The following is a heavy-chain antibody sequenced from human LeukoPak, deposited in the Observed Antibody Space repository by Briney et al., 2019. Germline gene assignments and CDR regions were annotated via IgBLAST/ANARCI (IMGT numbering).Heavy chain of an antibody. Sequence: PGGSLRPSCAASGFTFSSYGMHWVRQAPGRGLEWVAFIRYDGSNKYYADSVKGRFTISRDNSKNTLYLQMNSLRAEDTAVYYCAKDFRYGTAMVHYYYYMDVWGKGTTVTVSS. CDR1: GFTFSSYG. J-gene: IGHJ6*03. CDR3: AKDFRYGTAMVHYYYYMDV. D-gene: IGHD5-18*01. V-gene: IGHV3-30*02. CDR2: IRYDGSNK.